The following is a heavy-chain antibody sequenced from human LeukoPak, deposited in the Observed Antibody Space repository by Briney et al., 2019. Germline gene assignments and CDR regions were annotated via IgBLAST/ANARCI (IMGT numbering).Heavy chain of an antibody. CDR1: SGSISSSSYY. V-gene: IGHV3-7*01. D-gene: IGHD3-9*01. CDR2: IKRDGSLL. J-gene: IGHJ4*02. Sequence: PSETLSLTCTVSSGSISSSSYYWGWVRQAPGKGLEWVANIKRDGSLLYYVDSVKGRFTISRDNAKNSMYLQMNSLRAEDTAVYYCARASRADDIFFDSWGQGTLVTVST. CDR3: ARASRADDIFFDS.